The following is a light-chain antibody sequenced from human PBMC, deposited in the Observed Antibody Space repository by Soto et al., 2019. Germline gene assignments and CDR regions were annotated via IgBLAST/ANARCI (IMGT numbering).Light chain of an antibody. CDR1: SSNIGSNY. J-gene: IGLJ2*01. CDR3: AAWDDTLNGLV. V-gene: IGLV1-47*01. Sequence: ELTQPPSVSVAPGQRVTISCSGSSSNIGSNYVYWYQQVPGTAPRLLMYRASQRPSGVPDRFSGSKSGTSASLAISGLRSEDEADYYCAAWDDTLNGLVFGGGTQLTVL. CDR2: RAS.